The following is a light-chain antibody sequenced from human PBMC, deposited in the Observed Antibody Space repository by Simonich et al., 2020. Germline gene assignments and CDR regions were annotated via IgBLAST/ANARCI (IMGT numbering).Light chain of an antibody. J-gene: IGLJ2*01. CDR1: SSNIGSGYD. CDR3: SSYTISSTRV. Sequence: QSVLTQPPSVSGAPGQRVTISCTGHSSNIGSGYDVHWYQHLPGTAPKLLIYRNSHRPSGVPDRFSGSKSGTSASLAITGLQAEDEADYYCSSYTISSTRVFGGGTKLTVL. V-gene: IGLV1-40*01. CDR2: RNS.